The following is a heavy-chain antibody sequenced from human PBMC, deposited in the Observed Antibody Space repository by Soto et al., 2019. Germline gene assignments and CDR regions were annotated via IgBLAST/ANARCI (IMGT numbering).Heavy chain of an antibody. CDR3: ARDGYCSGGSCYSVPVFDY. CDR2: IWYDGSNK. D-gene: IGHD2-15*01. J-gene: IGHJ4*02. V-gene: IGHV3-33*01. CDR1: GFTFSSYG. Sequence: PGGSLRLSCAASGFTFSSYGMHWVRQAQSKGLEWVAVIWYDGSNKYYADSVKGRFTISRDNSKNTLYLQMNSLRAEDTAVYYCARDGYCSGGSCYSVPVFDYWGQGTLVTVPQ.